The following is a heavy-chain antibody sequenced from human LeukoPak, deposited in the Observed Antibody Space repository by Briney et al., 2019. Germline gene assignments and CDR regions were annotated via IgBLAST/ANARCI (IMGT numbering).Heavy chain of an antibody. CDR1: GFTFSSYA. V-gene: IGHV3-23*01. D-gene: IGHD1-26*01. Sequence: GGSLRLSCAASGFTFSSYAMGWVRQAPGKGLEWVSAISGSGGSTYYADSVKGRFTISRDNSKNTLYLQMNSLRAEDSALYYCAKVVGVYYFDYWGQGTLVTVSS. CDR3: AKVVGVYYFDY. J-gene: IGHJ4*02. CDR2: ISGSGGST.